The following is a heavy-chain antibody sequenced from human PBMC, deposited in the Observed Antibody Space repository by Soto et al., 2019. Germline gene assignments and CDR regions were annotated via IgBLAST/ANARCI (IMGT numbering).Heavy chain of an antibody. CDR2: VGGSDTDK. CDR1: GFTFSAYA. D-gene: IGHD2-8*01. CDR3: AKDATAVNGVWDPFDM. Sequence: ELQLLESGGGVVQPGGSLGLSCAASGFTFSAYAMSWVGQAPGKGLQWVSGVGGSDTDKHYADSVRGRFTVSRDNSKNTLYLQMNSLRADDTAVYYCAKDATAVNGVWDPFDMWGQGTEVTVSS. J-gene: IGHJ3*02. V-gene: IGHV3-23*01.